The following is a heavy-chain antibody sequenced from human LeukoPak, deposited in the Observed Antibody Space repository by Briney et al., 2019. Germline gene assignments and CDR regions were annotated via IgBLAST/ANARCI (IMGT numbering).Heavy chain of an antibody. J-gene: IGHJ5*02. D-gene: IGHD3-22*01. Sequence: GGSLRLSCAASGFTFTDYAMSWVRQAPGKGLEWVSAVSGTGGRTYYADSVKGRFTISRDNSKNTLYLQMNSLRAEDTAVYYCARERELYSSGYQNWFDPWGQGTLVTVSS. CDR3: ARERELYSSGYQNWFDP. V-gene: IGHV3-23*01. CDR2: VSGTGGRT. CDR1: GFTFTDYA.